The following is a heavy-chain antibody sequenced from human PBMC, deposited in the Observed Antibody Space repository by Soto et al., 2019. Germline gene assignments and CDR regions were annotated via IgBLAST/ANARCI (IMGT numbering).Heavy chain of an antibody. D-gene: IGHD3-22*01. Sequence: GGSLRLSCAASGFPFSFYSMSWVRQAPGKGLEWISCITSTSSAINYADSVRGRFTISRDNGMQSLFLHMNSLRAEDTAVYYCARAPYYYDNSGYYYGTNDYWGQGTLVTVSS. CDR1: GFPFSFYS. CDR2: ITSTSSAI. J-gene: IGHJ4*02. V-gene: IGHV3-48*01. CDR3: ARAPYYYDNSGYYYGTNDY.